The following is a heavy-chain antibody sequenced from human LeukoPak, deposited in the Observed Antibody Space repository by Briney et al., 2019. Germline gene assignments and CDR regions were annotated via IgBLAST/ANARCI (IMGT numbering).Heavy chain of an antibody. D-gene: IGHD6-13*01. Sequence: GASVKVSCKAPAYTFTGYYMHWVRQAPGQGPEWMGWIIPNSGGTNYAQKFQGRVTMTRDTSISTAYMELSRLRSDDTAVYYCARIAAAGPSWGQGTLVTVSS. CDR1: AYTFTGYY. CDR2: IIPNSGGT. J-gene: IGHJ4*02. CDR3: ARIAAAGPS. V-gene: IGHV1-2*02.